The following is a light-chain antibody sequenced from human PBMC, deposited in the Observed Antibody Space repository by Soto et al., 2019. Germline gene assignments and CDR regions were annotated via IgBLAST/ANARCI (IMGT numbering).Light chain of an antibody. CDR2: KAS. Sequence: DIQMTQSPSTLSAFVGDRVTITCRASQSISTWLAWYQQKPGKVPKLLIFKASSLHSGVPSRFSGSGSGTDFTLTISSLQPDDFATYYCQQYNPSSRTFGQGTKVDIK. V-gene: IGKV1-5*03. CDR1: QSISTW. CDR3: QQYNPSSRT. J-gene: IGKJ1*01.